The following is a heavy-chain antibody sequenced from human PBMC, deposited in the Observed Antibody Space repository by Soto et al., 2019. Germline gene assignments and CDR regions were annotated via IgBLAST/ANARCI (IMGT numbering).Heavy chain of an antibody. CDR2: IYPGDSDT. V-gene: IGHV5-51*01. CDR3: ARHGGPFQHMQQLPQELDY. Sequence: GESLKISCKGSGYSFTSYWIGWVRQMPGKGLEWMGIIYPGDSDTRYSPSFQGQVTISADKSISTAYLQWSSLKASDTAMYYCARHGGPFQHMQQLPQELDYWGQGTLVTVSS. CDR1: GYSFTSYW. J-gene: IGHJ4*02. D-gene: IGHD6-13*01.